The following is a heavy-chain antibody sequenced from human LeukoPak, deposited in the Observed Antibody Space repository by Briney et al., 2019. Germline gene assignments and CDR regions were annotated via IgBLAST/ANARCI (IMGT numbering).Heavy chain of an antibody. V-gene: IGHV1-24*01. J-gene: IGHJ4*02. CDR1: GNSLIYLS. CDR2: LDPEGGGL. D-gene: IGHD3-22*01. CDR3: ARDLLGSGSSYSSGAWDY. Sequence: ASVKVSCTVSGNSLIYLSMHWVRQAPGKGLEWLGGLDPEGGGLIYAQNFQGRVIMTEDTSTDTAYMELSSLRAEDTAVYYCARDLLGSGSSYSSGAWDYWGQGTLVTVSS.